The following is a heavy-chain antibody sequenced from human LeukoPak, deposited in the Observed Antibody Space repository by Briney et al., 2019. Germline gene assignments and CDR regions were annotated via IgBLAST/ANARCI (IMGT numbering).Heavy chain of an antibody. J-gene: IGHJ3*02. V-gene: IGHV4-34*01. D-gene: IGHD3-22*01. CDR2: INHSGST. CDR3: ARPHYDSSGYAFDI. CDR1: GGSFSGYY. Sequence: KSSETLSLTCAVYGGSFSGYYWSWIRQPPGKGLEWIGEINHSGSTNYNPSLKSRVTISVDTSKNQFSLKLSSVTAADTAVYYCARPHYDSSGYAFDIWGQGTMVTVSS.